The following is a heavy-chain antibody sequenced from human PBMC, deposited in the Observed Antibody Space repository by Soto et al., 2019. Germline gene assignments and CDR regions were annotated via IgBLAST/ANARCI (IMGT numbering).Heavy chain of an antibody. V-gene: IGHV4-31*03. CDR1: GGSISSGGNY. Sequence: QVQLQESGPGLVKPSQTLSLTCTVSGGSISSGGNYWSWIRRHPGKGLEWIGYIYYSGSTYYNPSLKSRVTISVDTSKNQFSLKLSSVTAADTAVYYCAASCGYYLTAVKWGQGTLVTVSS. CDR3: AASCGYYLTAVK. J-gene: IGHJ4*02. CDR2: IYYSGST. D-gene: IGHD3-22*01.